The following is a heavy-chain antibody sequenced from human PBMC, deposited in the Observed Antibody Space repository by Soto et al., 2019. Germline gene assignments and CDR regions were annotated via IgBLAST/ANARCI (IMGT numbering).Heavy chain of an antibody. V-gene: IGHV5-51*01. Sequence: PGESLKISCEGSGYKFATYWIAWVRQMPGRGLEWMGIIYPGKSKTIYSPSFQGLVTISADTSLNTAYLQWDSLKASDTAMYYCARPNAERGYGSGSYHLPDVWGQGTTVTVSS. CDR1: GYKFATYW. D-gene: IGHD3-10*01. J-gene: IGHJ6*02. CDR2: IYPGKSKT. CDR3: ARPNAERGYGSGSYHLPDV.